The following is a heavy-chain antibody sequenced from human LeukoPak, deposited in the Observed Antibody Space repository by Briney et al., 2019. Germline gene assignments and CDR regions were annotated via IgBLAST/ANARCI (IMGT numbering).Heavy chain of an antibody. V-gene: IGHV4-59*01. D-gene: IGHD1-26*01. CDR1: GGSISSYY. Sequence: SETLSLTCTVSGGSISSYYWSWIRQPPGKGLEWIGYIYYSGSTNYNPSLKSRVTISVDTSKNQFSLKLSSVTAADTAVYYCARSGGWELFYYYYMDVWGKGTTVTVSS. CDR2: IYYSGST. CDR3: ARSGGWELFYYYYMDV. J-gene: IGHJ6*03.